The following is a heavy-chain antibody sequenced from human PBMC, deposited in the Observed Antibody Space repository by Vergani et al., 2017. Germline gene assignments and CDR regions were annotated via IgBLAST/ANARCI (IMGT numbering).Heavy chain of an antibody. CDR3: ATPQTVTTGGMEV. D-gene: IGHD4-17*01. J-gene: IGHJ6*02. CDR2: FDPEDGET. Sequence: QVQLVQSGAEVKKPGASVKVSCKVSGYTLTELSMHWVRQAPGKGLEWMGGFDPEDGETIYAEKFKGRVTIAADTSTDTAHLELSSLSSEDTAVYYCATPQTVTTGGMEVWGQGTTVIVSS. V-gene: IGHV1-24*01. CDR1: GYTLTELS.